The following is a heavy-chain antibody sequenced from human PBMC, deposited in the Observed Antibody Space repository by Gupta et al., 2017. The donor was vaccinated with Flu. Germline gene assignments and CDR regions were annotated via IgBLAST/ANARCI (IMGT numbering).Heavy chain of an antibody. CDR3: ARVFGSGWYWFDP. J-gene: IGHJ5*02. D-gene: IGHD6-19*01. CDR1: GGSISSYY. CDR2: IYYSGST. V-gene: IGHV4-59*01. Sequence: QVQLQESGPGLVKPSETLSLTCTVSGGSISSYYWSWIRQPPGKGLEWIRYIYYSGSTNYNPSLKSRVTISVDTSKNQFSLKLSSVTAADTAVYYCARVFGSGWYWFDPWGQGTLVTGAS.